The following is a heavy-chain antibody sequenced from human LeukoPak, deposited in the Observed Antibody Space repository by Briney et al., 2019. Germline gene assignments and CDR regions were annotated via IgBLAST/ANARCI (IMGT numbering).Heavy chain of an antibody. D-gene: IGHD3-22*01. Sequence: PSETLSLTCTVSGYSISSGYHWAWFRQTPGKRLEWLGSIYQDGSTYDNRSLKSRVTISVDTSKNQFSLKLSSVTAADTAVYYCASPSSGYYYWGQGTLVTVSS. J-gene: IGHJ4*02. CDR1: GYSISSGYH. V-gene: IGHV4-38-2*02. CDR3: ASPSSGYYY. CDR2: IYQDGST.